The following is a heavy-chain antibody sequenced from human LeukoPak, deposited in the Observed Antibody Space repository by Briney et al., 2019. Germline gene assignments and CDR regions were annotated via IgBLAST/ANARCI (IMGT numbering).Heavy chain of an antibody. Sequence: SQTLSLTCPISGGSFSTYSFTWLWLPQSPSRGLEWLISTYYRSKCYNDYAGAVKSRITINPDTSKNKFSLQLKSLTPEDTAVYYCVSELDGYNFKALDYWGQGTLVTVSS. D-gene: IGHD5-24*01. CDR3: VSELDGYNFKALDY. V-gene: IGHV6-1*01. CDR2: TYYRSKCYN. J-gene: IGHJ4*02. CDR1: GGSFSTYSFT.